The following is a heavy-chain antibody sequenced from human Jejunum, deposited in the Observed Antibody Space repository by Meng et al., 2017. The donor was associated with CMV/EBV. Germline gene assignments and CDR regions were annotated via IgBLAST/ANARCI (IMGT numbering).Heavy chain of an antibody. CDR1: GFMFTNAW. CDR2: IKSKTDDGTT. Sequence: AAPGFMFTNAWMSWVRQAPGKGLEWVGRIKSKTDDGTTDYAAPVKGRFTISRDDSKNTLYLQMNSLKTEDTAVYYCTTDLHNWVYWGQGRLVTVSS. CDR3: TTDLHNWVY. J-gene: IGHJ4*02. V-gene: IGHV3-15*01. D-gene: IGHD5-24*01.